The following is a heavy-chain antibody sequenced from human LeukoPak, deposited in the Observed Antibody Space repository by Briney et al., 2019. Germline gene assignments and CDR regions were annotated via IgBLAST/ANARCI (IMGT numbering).Heavy chain of an antibody. Sequence: GGSLRLSCVASGFTFTSYAMYWVRQARGKGLEGVSAISGRGDKTFYAGSVKGRFTISRDNSKNTVFLQMNSLRVEDTAVYYCAKDVRGGPIVGAGSVDYWGQGILVTVSS. V-gene: IGHV3-23*01. CDR3: AKDVRGGPIVGAGSVDY. CDR2: ISGRGDKT. CDR1: GFTFTSYA. D-gene: IGHD1-26*01. J-gene: IGHJ4*02.